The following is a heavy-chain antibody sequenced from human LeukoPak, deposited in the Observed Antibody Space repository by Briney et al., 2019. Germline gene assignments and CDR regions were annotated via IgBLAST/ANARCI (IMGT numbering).Heavy chain of an antibody. CDR1: GFTFDDYA. CDR3: ARARCSSTSCYWSYFDY. CDR2: ISWNSGSI. V-gene: IGHV3-9*01. J-gene: IGHJ4*02. D-gene: IGHD2-2*01. Sequence: PGRSLRLSCAASGFTFDDYAMHLVRQAPGKGLEWVSGISWNSGSIGYADSVKGRFTISRDNAKNSLYLQMNSLRAEDTAVYYCARARCSSTSCYWSYFDYWGQGTLVTVSS.